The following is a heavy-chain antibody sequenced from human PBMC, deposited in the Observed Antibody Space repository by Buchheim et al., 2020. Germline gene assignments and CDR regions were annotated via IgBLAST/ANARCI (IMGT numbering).Heavy chain of an antibody. V-gene: IGHV3-23*01. CDR1: GFTFSSYD. CDR2: ISASDGNT. J-gene: IGHJ4*02. Sequence: EVQLLESGGGLVQPGGSLRLSCAASGFTFSSYDMNWVRQTPGKGLERVSGISASDGNTHYADSVKGRFTISRDNSKNTLYLQMNSLRAEDTAVYYWVKGGWHDHWGQGTL. CDR3: VKGGWHDH. D-gene: IGHD6-19*01.